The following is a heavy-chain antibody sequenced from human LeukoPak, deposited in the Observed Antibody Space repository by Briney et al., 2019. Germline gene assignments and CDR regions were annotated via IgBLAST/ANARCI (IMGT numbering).Heavy chain of an antibody. CDR2: IYLDDSET. V-gene: IGHV5-51*01. Sequence: GESLKISCKGSGYSFTSFWIGWVRQMPGKGLEWMGIIYLDDSETIYSPSFQGQVTFSVDKSITTAYLHWSSLKASDTAMFYCARLYYDVSGYFDYWGQGTLVTVSS. J-gene: IGHJ4*02. CDR1: GYSFTSFW. D-gene: IGHD3-22*01. CDR3: ARLYYDVSGYFDY.